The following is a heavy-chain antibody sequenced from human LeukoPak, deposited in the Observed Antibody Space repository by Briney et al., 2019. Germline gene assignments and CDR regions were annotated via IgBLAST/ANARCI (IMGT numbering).Heavy chain of an antibody. CDR2: IYPGVSDT. CDR3: ARQGSGWSQNYYYYMDV. V-gene: IGHV5-51*01. J-gene: IGHJ6*03. D-gene: IGHD6-19*01. Sequence: KISRKGSGYSFTSYWIGWVRQMPGKGLEWMGIIYPGVSDTRYSPTFQGRVTISADKSLSTAYLQWSSLKASDTAMYYCARQGSGWSQNYYYYMDVWGKGTTVTVSS. CDR1: GYSFTSYW.